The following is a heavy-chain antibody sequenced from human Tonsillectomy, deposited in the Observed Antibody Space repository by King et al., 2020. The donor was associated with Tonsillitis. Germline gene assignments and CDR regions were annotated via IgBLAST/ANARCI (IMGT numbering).Heavy chain of an antibody. V-gene: IGHV3-30*01. CDR3: AGEQWLVPSPFDY. CDR2: ISYDGSNK. CDR1: GFTFSSYA. J-gene: IGHJ4*02. Sequence: VQLVESGGGVVQPGRSLRLSCAASGFTFSSYAMHWVRQAPGKGLEWVAVISYDGSNKYYADSVKGRLTISRDNSKNTLYLQMNSLRTEDTAVYFCAGEQWLVPSPFDYWGQGTLVTVSS. D-gene: IGHD6-19*01.